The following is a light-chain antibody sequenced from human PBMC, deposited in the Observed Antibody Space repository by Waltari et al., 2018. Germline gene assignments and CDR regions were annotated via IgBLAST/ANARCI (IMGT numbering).Light chain of an antibody. CDR2: EVT. Sequence: QSALTQPPSASGSPGQSVTIPCPGSSTDIGNYDYIAWNQQRPDKAPELMIYEVTKRPSGVPDRFSGSKSGNTASLTVSGLQAADEADYYCSSYAGSSVWVFGGGTKLTVV. CDR3: SSYAGSSVWV. J-gene: IGLJ3*02. V-gene: IGLV2-8*01. CDR1: STDIGNYDY.